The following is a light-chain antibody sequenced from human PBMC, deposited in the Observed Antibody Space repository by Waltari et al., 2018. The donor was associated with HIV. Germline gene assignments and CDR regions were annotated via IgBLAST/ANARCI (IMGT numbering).Light chain of an antibody. V-gene: IGLV1-40*01. CDR2: KNN. J-gene: IGLJ3*02. CDR3: QSYDSSLSGSRV. Sequence: HSVLTQPPSVSGALGQRVTISCTGSSSNLGAGYDVHWYQQLPGTVPNLLIYKNNNRPSGVPDRVSGAKSGTSASLAITGLQAEDEADYHCQSYDSSLSGSRVFGGGTKLTVL. CDR1: SSNLGAGYD.